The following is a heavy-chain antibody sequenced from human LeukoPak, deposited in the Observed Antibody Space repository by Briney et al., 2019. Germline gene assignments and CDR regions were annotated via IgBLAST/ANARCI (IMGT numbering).Heavy chain of an antibody. CDR3: ARDGYNYPLGY. V-gene: IGHV4-59*01. D-gene: IGHD5-24*01. CDR1: GGSISNYY. CDR2: IHFGGST. Sequence: KPSETLSLTCTVSGGSISNYYWSWIRQPPGKGLEWIGYIHFGGSTDYNPSLKSRVTISVDTSKNQFSLKLSSVTAADTAVYYCARDGYNYPLGYWGQGTLVTVSS. J-gene: IGHJ4*02.